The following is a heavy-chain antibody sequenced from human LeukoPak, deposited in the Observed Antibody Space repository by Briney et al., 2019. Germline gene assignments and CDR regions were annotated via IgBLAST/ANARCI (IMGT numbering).Heavy chain of an antibody. D-gene: IGHD6-13*01. Sequence: PSETLSLTCTVSGGSISSHYWSWIRQPPGKGLEWIGYIYYSGSTNYNPSLKSRVTISVDTSKNQFSPKLSSVTAADTAVYYCARGRQQLVRYNWFDPWGQGTLVTVSS. V-gene: IGHV4-59*11. CDR1: GGSISSHY. J-gene: IGHJ5*02. CDR2: IYYSGST. CDR3: ARGRQQLVRYNWFDP.